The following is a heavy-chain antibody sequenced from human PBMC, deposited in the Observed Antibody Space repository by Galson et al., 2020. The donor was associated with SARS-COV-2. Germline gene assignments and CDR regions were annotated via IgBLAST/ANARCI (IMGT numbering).Heavy chain of an antibody. V-gene: IGHV3-30*01. D-gene: IGHD5-12*01. CDR2: ISYDGGIQ. Sequence: GESLKISCAASGFIFNSYAMHWVRQAPGKGLEWVAVISYDGGIQYYPDSVKGRFTISRDNSENTLSLQMNSLRAEDTAVYYCARDITIQWQLRGFIDSWGQGTLVTRSS. CDR3: ARDITIQWQLRGFIDS. J-gene: IGHJ4*02. CDR1: GFIFNSYA.